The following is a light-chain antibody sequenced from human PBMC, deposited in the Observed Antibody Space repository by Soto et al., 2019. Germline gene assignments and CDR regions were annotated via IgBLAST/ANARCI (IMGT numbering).Light chain of an antibody. V-gene: IGLV2-23*02. Sequence: QSALTQPASVSGSPGQSITISCTGTSSDIGSHTLVSWYQQHPGKAPKLIIYEVTNRPSGVSNRFAGSKSGNTASLTISGLQAEDEGNYYCCSYAGDATFVIFGGGTKLTVL. CDR2: EVT. J-gene: IGLJ2*01. CDR1: SSDIGSHTL. CDR3: CSYAGDATFVI.